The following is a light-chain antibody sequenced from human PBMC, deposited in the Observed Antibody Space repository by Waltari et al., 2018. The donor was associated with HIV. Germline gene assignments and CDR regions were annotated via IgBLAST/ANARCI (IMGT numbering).Light chain of an antibody. J-gene: IGLJ2*01. V-gene: IGLV2-8*01. CDR1: SSDVGAYNY. CDR3: ASHAGSKDV. CDR2: DVT. Sequence: QSALTQPPSASGSPGQSVTISCTGTSSDVGAYNYVSWFQQHPGKAPKLMIYDVTKRPSGVPDLFSGATSGNTAPLTVSGLQAEDEADYYCASHAGSKDVFVGGTRLTVL.